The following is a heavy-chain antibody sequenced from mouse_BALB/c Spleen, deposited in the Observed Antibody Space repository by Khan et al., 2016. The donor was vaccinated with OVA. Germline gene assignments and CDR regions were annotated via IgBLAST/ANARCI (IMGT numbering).Heavy chain of an antibody. Sequence: QVQLKQSGPELKKPGETVRISCKASGYTFTTAGIQWVQKMPGKGLKWIGWINTHSGVPKYAEDFKGRFAFSLEISVNTAYLQITNLKNEDTATYFGARGGGAYYRSDGGAMGYWGQRTSVTVSS. CDR3: ARGGGAYYRSDGGAMGY. CDR2: INTHSGVP. V-gene: IGHV9-4*02. D-gene: IGHD2-12*01. J-gene: IGHJ4*01. CDR1: GYTFTTAG.